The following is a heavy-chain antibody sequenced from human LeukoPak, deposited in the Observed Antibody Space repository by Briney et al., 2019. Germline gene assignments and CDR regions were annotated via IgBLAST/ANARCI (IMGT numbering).Heavy chain of an antibody. J-gene: IGHJ4*02. CDR2: ISYDGSNK. Sequence: TGGSLRLSCAASGFTFSSYAMHWVRQAPGKGLEWVAVISYDGSNKYYADPVKGRFTISRDNSKNTLYLQMNSLRAEDTAVYYCARVTGSSLSDYWGQGTLVTVSS. D-gene: IGHD1-26*01. CDR1: GFTFSSYA. V-gene: IGHV3-30-3*01. CDR3: ARVTGSSLSDY.